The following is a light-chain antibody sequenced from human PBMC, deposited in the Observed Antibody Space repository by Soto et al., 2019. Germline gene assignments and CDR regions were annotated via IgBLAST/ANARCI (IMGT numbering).Light chain of an antibody. CDR2: GAS. J-gene: IGKJ1*01. V-gene: IGKV3-20*01. CDR1: QSISSSY. Sequence: EIVLTPSPGTLSLSPWKRATLSCRASQSISSSYLAWYQQRPGQAPRLLIYGASSRATGIPDRFSGSGSGTEFTLTISRLEPEDFAVYYCQQYGSSSWTFGQGTKVDIK. CDR3: QQYGSSSWT.